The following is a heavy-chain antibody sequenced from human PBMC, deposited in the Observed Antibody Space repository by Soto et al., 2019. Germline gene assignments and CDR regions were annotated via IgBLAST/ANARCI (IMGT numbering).Heavy chain of an antibody. CDR2: IIPIFGTA. CDR3: ASGIYDSSGYPYYYYGMDV. CDR1: GGTFSSYA. J-gene: IGHJ6*02. Sequence: QVELVQSGAEVKKPGSSVKVSCKASGGTFSSYAISRVRQAPGQGLEWMGGIIPIFGTANYAQKFQGRVTITADESTSTAYMELSSLRSEDTAVYYCASGIYDSSGYPYYYYGMDVWGQGTTVSVSS. V-gene: IGHV1-69*01. D-gene: IGHD3-22*01.